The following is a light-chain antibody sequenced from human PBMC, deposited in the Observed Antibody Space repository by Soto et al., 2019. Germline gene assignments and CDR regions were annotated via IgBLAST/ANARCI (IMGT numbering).Light chain of an antibody. J-gene: IGLJ1*01. CDR2: DVN. CDR1: SSDVGGYNY. Sequence: QSVLTQPASVSGSPGQSITISCTGTSSDVGGYNYVSWYQHHPGKAPKLMIYDVNFRPAGVSNRFSGSKSGNTASLTISWLQPEDEADYYCSSYTTSNTRQIVFGTGTKVTVL. CDR3: SSYTTSNTRQIV. V-gene: IGLV2-14*03.